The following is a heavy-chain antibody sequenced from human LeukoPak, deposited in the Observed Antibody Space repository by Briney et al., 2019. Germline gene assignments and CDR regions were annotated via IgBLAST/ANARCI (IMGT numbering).Heavy chain of an antibody. V-gene: IGHV3-53*01. D-gene: IGHD3-10*01. J-gene: IGHJ6*02. Sequence: PGGSLRLSCAASGFTVSSNYMSWVRQAPGKGLEWVSVIYRGGDTYYADSVKGRFTISRDNSKNTLYLQMNSLRAGDTAVYYCAKSMVRGIMYYGMDVWGQGTRSPSP. CDR2: IYRGGDT. CDR3: AKSMVRGIMYYGMDV. CDR1: GFTVSSNY.